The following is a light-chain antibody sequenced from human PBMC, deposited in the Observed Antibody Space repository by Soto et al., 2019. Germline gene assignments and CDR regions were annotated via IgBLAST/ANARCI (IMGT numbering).Light chain of an antibody. V-gene: IGLV2-8*01. J-gene: IGLJ2*01. Sequence: QSVLTQPPSASGSLGQSVTISCTGTSSDVGGYNYVSWHQQHPGKAPKLMIYEVTKRPSGVPERCSGSKSGNTASLTVSGLQAEDEADYYCSSFAGGGNPVLFGGGTKLTVL. CDR1: SSDVGGYNY. CDR3: SSFAGGGNPVL. CDR2: EVT.